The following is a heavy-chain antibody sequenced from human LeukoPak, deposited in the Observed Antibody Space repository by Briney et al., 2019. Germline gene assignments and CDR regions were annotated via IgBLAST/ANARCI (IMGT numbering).Heavy chain of an antibody. Sequence: DSVKGRFTISRDNAKNSLYLQMTSLRAEDTAVYYCAKDRSDSSGYYYVDAFDIWGQGTMVTVSS. J-gene: IGHJ3*02. CDR3: AKDRSDSSGYYYVDAFDI. V-gene: IGHV3-7*01. D-gene: IGHD3-22*01.